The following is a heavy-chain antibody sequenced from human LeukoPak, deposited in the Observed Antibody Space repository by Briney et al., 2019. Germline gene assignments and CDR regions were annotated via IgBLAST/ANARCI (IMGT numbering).Heavy chain of an antibody. Sequence: KASETLSLTCAVYGGSFSGYYWSWVRQAPGKGLEWVSSISSSSSYIYYADSVKGRFTISRDNAKNSLYLQMNSLRAEDTAVYYCARGGYNFDYWGQGTLVTVSS. V-gene: IGHV3-21*01. D-gene: IGHD5-12*01. CDR3: ARGGYNFDY. CDR2: ISSSSSYI. J-gene: IGHJ4*02. CDR1: GGSFSGYY.